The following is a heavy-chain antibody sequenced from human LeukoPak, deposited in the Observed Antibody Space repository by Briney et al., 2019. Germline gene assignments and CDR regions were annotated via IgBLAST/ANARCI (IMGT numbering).Heavy chain of an antibody. CDR3: AIGGIAAAGTRGWFDP. D-gene: IGHD6-13*01. J-gene: IGHJ5*02. CDR1: GGSISSYY. CDR2: IYYSGST. Sequence: SETLSLTCTVSGGSISSYYWSWIRQPPGKGLEWIGYIYYSGSTNYNPSLKSRVTISVDTSKNRFSLKLSSVTAADTAVYYCAIGGIAAAGTRGWFDPWGQGTLVTVSS. V-gene: IGHV4-59*01.